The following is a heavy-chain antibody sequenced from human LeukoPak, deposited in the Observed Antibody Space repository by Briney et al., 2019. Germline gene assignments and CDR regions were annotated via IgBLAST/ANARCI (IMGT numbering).Heavy chain of an antibody. CDR1: GYSFTNYW. V-gene: IGHV5-51*01. J-gene: IGHJ4*02. CDR2: IYPGDSDT. CDR3: ARRLYCSGGSCSINFDY. D-gene: IGHD2-15*01. Sequence: GESLKISFKGSGYSFTNYWIGWVRQMPGKGLEWMGIIYPGDSDTTYSPSFQGQVTISADKSISTAYLQWSTLKASDTAMYYCARRLYCSGGSCSINFDYWGQGTLVTVSS.